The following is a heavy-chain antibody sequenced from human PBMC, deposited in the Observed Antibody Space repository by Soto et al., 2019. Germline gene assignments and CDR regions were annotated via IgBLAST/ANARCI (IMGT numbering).Heavy chain of an antibody. CDR2: INHSGSS. CDR3: ARVGGFGATTIDY. D-gene: IGHD3-10*01. CDR1: GGSFSGYD. V-gene: IGHV4-34*01. J-gene: IGHJ4*02. Sequence: SETLSLTCAVYGGSFSGYDWTWIRQPPGTGLEWIGEINHSGSSNYNPSLKSRVTISVDTSKNQFSLKLSSVTAADTAVYYCARVGGFGATTIDYWGQGTLVTVSS.